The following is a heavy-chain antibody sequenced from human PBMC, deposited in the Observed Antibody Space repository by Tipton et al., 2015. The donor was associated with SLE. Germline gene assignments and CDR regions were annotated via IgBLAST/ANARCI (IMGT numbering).Heavy chain of an antibody. D-gene: IGHD3-22*01. CDR2: ISYSGNT. Sequence: TLSLTCNVSGDSISGYYWNWIRQPPGKGLEWVGFISYSGNTNYNPSLKSRVTISVDTSKNQFSLKLRSVTAADTAVYYCARHIYDTSGGPFDYWGQGTLVTVSS. CDR3: ARHIYDTSGGPFDY. J-gene: IGHJ4*02. V-gene: IGHV4-59*08. CDR1: GDSISGYY.